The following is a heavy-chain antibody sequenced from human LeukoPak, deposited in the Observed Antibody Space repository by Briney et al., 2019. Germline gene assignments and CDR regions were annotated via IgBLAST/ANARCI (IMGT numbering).Heavy chain of an antibody. J-gene: IGHJ4*02. CDR2: ISSNGGST. CDR1: GFTFSSYA. CDR3: ARSIAAAGHRGWFIDY. Sequence: GGSLRLSCAASGFTFSSYAMHWVRQAPGKGLEYVSAISSNGGSTYYANSVKGRFTISRDNSKNTLYLQMGSLRAEDMAVYYCARSIAAAGHRGWFIDYWGQGTLVTVSS. V-gene: IGHV3-64*01. D-gene: IGHD6-13*01.